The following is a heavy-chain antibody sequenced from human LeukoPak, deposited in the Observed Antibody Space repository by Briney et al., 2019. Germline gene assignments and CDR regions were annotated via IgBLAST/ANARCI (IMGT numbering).Heavy chain of an antibody. CDR2: IYYSGST. Sequence: SETLSLTCTVSGGSISSSSYYWGWIRQPPGKGLEWIGSIYYSGSTYYNPSLKSRVTISVDTSKNQFSLKLSSVTAADTAVYYCAREFSSRITMVRGALPYFDYWGQGTLVTVSS. CDR3: AREFSSRITMVRGALPYFDY. CDR1: GGSISSSSYY. J-gene: IGHJ4*02. V-gene: IGHV4-39*07. D-gene: IGHD3-10*01.